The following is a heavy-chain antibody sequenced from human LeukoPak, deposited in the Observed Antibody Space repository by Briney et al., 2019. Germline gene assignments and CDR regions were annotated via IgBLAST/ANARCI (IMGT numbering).Heavy chain of an antibody. J-gene: IGHJ4*02. CDR2: IDSDGSST. CDR3: AKDKGALSKQSSGWYY. CDR1: GVTFSYYW. Sequence: GGSLRLSCAASGVTFSYYWMHWVRQAPGKGLVWVSRIDSDGSSTSYAGSVKGRFTISRDNSKNTLYLQMNSLRAEDTAVYYCAKDKGALSKQSSGWYYWGQGTLVTVSS. D-gene: IGHD6-19*01. V-gene: IGHV3-74*01.